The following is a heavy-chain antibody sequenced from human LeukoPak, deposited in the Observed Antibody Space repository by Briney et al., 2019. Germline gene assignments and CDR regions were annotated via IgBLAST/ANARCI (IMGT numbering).Heavy chain of an antibody. V-gene: IGHV1-24*01. J-gene: IGHJ6*03. D-gene: IGHD2-2*01. CDR1: GYTLTELS. CDR2: FDPEDGET. CDR3: ATGYQLRREGHYYYYYMDV. Sequence: ASVKVSCKVSGYTLTELSMHWVRQAPGKGLEWMGGFDPEDGETIYAQKFQGRVTMTEDTSTDTAYMELSSLRSEDTAVYYCATGYQLRREGHYYYYYMDVWGKGTTVTVSS.